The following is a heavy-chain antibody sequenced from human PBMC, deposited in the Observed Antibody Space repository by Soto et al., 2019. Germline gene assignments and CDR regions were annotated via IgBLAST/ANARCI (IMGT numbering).Heavy chain of an antibody. CDR3: ARVGDSSGYYPVGYGWFDP. CDR2: IIPIFGTA. CDR1: GGTFSSYA. D-gene: IGHD3-22*01. Sequence: QVQLVQSGAEVKKPGSSVKVSCKASGGTFSSYAISWVRQAPGQGLEWMGGIIPIFGTANYAQKFQGRVTITADESTSTAYMELSSLRSEDTAVYYCARVGDSSGYYPVGYGWFDPWGQGTLGTVSS. V-gene: IGHV1-69*01. J-gene: IGHJ5*02.